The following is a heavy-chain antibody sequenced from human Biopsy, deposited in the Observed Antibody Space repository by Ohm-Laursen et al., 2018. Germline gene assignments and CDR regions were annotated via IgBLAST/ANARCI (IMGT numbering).Heavy chain of an antibody. CDR2: INHSGRT. V-gene: IGHV4-34*01. Sequence: LRLSCAASGFTVSSNYVSWVRQTPGKGLEWIGEINHSGRTNYNPSLKSRVTISVDTSKNQFSLKVRSVTAADTAVYYCVRGVDYYDPYHYYALDVWGQGTTVTVSS. CDR3: VRGVDYYDPYHYYALDV. CDR1: GFTVSSNY. J-gene: IGHJ6*02. D-gene: IGHD3-22*01.